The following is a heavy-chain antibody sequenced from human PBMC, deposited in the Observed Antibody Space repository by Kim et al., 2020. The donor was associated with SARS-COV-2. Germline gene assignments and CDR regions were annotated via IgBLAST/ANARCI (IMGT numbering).Heavy chain of an antibody. Sequence: GGSLRLSCAASGFTFSSYGMSWVRQAPGKGLERVSGITGSSSKTYYADAVKGRFTISRDNSKNTLYLQMNGLRAEDTAIYYCAKGVASGGSYFDSWGQGILVAVSS. CDR2: ITGSSSKT. CDR1: GFTFSSYG. J-gene: IGHJ4*02. CDR3: AKGVASGGSYFDS. V-gene: IGHV3-23*01. D-gene: IGHD2-15*01.